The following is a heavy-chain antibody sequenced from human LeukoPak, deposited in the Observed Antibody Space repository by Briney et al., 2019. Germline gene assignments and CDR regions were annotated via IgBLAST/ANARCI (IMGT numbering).Heavy chain of an antibody. Sequence: RASVKVSRKASGYTFTGYYMHWVRQAPGQGLEWMGWINPNSGGTNYAQKFQGRVTMTRDTSISTAYMELSRLRSDDTAVYYCARGGFCGPRGCGGNTLFDYWGQGTLVTVSS. V-gene: IGHV1-2*02. CDR3: ARGGFCGPRGCGGNTLFDY. CDR1: GYTFTGYY. D-gene: IGHD4-23*01. CDR2: INPNSGGT. J-gene: IGHJ4*02.